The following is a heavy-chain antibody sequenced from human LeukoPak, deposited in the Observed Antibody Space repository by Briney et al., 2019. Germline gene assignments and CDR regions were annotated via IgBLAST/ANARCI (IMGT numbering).Heavy chain of an antibody. CDR1: GESSFSSYY. Sequence: SETLSLTCAVYGESSFSSYYWSWIRQTPGGALEWIGEINHSGYTNYNPSLKSRVTLSIDTSKNQFSLRLNCVTAADTAVYYCSRQVVGNDYWGQGTLVTVSS. CDR3: SRQVVGNDY. D-gene: IGHD3-22*01. V-gene: IGHV4-34*01. J-gene: IGHJ4*02. CDR2: INHSGYT.